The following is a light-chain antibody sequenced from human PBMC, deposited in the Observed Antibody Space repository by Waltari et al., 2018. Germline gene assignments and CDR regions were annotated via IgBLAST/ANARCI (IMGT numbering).Light chain of an antibody. CDR1: SPRLYY. Sequence: SSELSQDPAVSVALGQTVRITCQGDSPRLYYASWRRQKPGQSPVLLIYGKNNRPSGIPDRFSASSSGNTASLTISGARAEDEGDYYCNTREISGDVVFGGGTKLTVL. CDR3: NTREISGDVV. J-gene: IGLJ2*01. V-gene: IGLV3-19*01. CDR2: GKN.